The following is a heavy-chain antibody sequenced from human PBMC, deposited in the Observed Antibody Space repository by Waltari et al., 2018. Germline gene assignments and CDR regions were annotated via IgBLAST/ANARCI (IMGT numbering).Heavy chain of an antibody. J-gene: IGHJ6*02. CDR3: TTDDRAPLGMDV. Sequence: EVQLVESGGGLVKPGGSLRLSCAASGFTVSNAWMSWVRKAPGKGLEWVGRIKSKTDGGTTDYAATVKGRFTISRDDSKNTLYLQMNSLKTEDTAVYYCTTDDRAPLGMDVWGQGTTVTVSS. CDR1: GFTVSNAW. V-gene: IGHV3-15*01. CDR2: IKSKTDGGTT.